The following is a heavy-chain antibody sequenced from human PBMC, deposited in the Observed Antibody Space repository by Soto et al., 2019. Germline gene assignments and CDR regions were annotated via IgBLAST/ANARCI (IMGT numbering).Heavy chain of an antibody. CDR2: ISGSGGST. CDR1: GFTFSSYA. D-gene: IGHD6-13*01. CDR3: TKGPPPPYSSTWYYFDY. Sequence: EVQLLESGGGLVQPGGSLRLSCAASGFTFSSYAMSWVRQAPGRGLECVSSISGSGGSTYYADSVKGRFTISGDNAKNTLYLQMISLTAEDTAIYYCTKGPPPPYSSTWYYFDYWGQGTLVTVSS. J-gene: IGHJ4*02. V-gene: IGHV3-23*01.